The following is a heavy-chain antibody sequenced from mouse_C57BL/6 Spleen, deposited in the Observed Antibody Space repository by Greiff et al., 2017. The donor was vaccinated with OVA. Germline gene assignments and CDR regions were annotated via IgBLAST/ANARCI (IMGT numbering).Heavy chain of an antibody. CDR2: ISDAGSYT. CDR1: GFTFSSYA. V-gene: IGHV5-4*01. Sequence: EVQLVESGGGLVKPGGSLKLSCAASGFTFSSYAMSWVRQTPEKRLEWVATISDAGSYTYYPDNVKGRFTISRDNAKNNLYLQMSHLKSEDTAMYYCARVYDGYLAWFAYWGQGTLVTVSA. CDR3: ARVYDGYLAWFAY. J-gene: IGHJ3*01. D-gene: IGHD2-3*01.